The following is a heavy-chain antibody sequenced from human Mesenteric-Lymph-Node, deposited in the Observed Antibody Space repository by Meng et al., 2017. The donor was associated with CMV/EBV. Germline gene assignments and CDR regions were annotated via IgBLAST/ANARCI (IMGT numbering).Heavy chain of an antibody. CDR1: GGSVSSGSYY. CDR3: ARISRRGYQIYYYYGMDV. Sequence: SETLSLTCTVSGGSVSSGSYYWSWIRQPPGKGLEWIGEINHSGSTNYNPSLKSRVTISVDTSKNQFSLKLSSVTAADTAVYYCARISRRGYQIYYYYGMDVWGQGTTVTVSS. V-gene: IGHV4-39*07. D-gene: IGHD3-22*01. J-gene: IGHJ6*02. CDR2: INHSGST.